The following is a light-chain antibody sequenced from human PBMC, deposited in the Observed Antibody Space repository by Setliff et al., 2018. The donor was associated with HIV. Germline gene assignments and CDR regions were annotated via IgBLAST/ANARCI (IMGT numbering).Light chain of an antibody. J-gene: IGLJ1*01. CDR1: SSDVGGYNY. CDR3: SSSRSSTIEV. V-gene: IGLV2-14*01. CDR2: DVS. Sequence: QSALTQPASVSGSPGQSITISCTGTSSDVGGYNYVSWYQQHPGKAPKLMIYDVSKRPSGVSDRFSGSKSGNTASLTISGLQAEDEADYYCSSSRSSTIEVFGTGTKVTVL.